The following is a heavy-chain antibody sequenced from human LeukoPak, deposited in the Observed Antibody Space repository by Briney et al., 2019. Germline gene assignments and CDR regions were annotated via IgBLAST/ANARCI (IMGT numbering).Heavy chain of an antibody. Sequence: GGSLRLSCAASGFTFSSYEMNWVRQAPGKGLEWVSYISSSGSTIYYADSVKGRFTISRDNSKNTLYLQMNSLRAEDTAVYYCAKGIEWLIQYYFDHWGQGTLVTVSS. J-gene: IGHJ4*02. D-gene: IGHD5-12*01. CDR3: AKGIEWLIQYYFDH. CDR2: ISSSGSTI. V-gene: IGHV3-48*03. CDR1: GFTFSSYE.